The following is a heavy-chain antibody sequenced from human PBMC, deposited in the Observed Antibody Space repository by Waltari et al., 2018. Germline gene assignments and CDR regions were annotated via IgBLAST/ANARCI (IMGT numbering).Heavy chain of an antibody. J-gene: IGHJ6*02. CDR1: GFPFSTYS. CDR2: ITGSSRTI. Sequence: EVQLVESGGNLVQPGGSLRLSCIASGFPFSTYSMNWVRQAPGKGLEWISEITGSSRTIYDTDSVKGRFTGSRDKAKNSLFLQMSSLRVEDTAVYYCARPVAAAGNYGMDVWGQGTTVTVSS. V-gene: IGHV3-48*01. CDR3: ARPVAAAGNYGMDV. D-gene: IGHD6-13*01.